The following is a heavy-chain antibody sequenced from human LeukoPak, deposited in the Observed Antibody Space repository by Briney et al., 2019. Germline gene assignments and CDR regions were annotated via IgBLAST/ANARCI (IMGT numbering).Heavy chain of an antibody. J-gene: IGHJ6*02. CDR1: GFTFSSYW. CDR3: ARVLPEYDSSGDYFENYGMDV. Sequence: GGSLRLSCAASGFTFSSYWMSWVRQAPGKGLEWVANIKQDGSEKYYVDSVKGRFTISRDNAKNSLYLQMNSLRAEDTAVYYCARVLPEYDSSGDYFENYGMDVWGQGTTVTVSS. CDR2: IKQDGSEK. D-gene: IGHD3-22*01. V-gene: IGHV3-7*03.